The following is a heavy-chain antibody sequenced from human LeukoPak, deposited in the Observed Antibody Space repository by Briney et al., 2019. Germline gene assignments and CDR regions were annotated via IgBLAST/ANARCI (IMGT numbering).Heavy chain of an antibody. V-gene: IGHV1-2*06. Sequence: ASVKVSCKASGCTFTGYYMHWVRQAPGQGLEWMGRINPNSGGTNYAQKFQGRVTMTRDTSISTAYMELSRLRSDDTAVYYCARDKDIVLMVYASGGFDPWGQGTLVTVSS. CDR3: ARDKDIVLMVYASGGFDP. J-gene: IGHJ5*02. CDR2: INPNSGGT. CDR1: GCTFTGYY. D-gene: IGHD2-8*01.